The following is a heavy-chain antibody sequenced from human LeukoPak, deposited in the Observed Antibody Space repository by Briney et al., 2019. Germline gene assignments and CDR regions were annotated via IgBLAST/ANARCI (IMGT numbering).Heavy chain of an antibody. Sequence: GGSLRLSCVASGFTFTNYGMMWVRQAPGKGLVWVSYINSDGRSTTYAASVKGRFTISRDNAKNTLYLQMSSLRAEDTAMYYCARNSNGMSNWGQGTLVIVSS. CDR3: ARNSNGMSN. CDR1: GFTFTNYG. D-gene: IGHD2-8*01. CDR2: INSDGRST. V-gene: IGHV3-74*01. J-gene: IGHJ4*02.